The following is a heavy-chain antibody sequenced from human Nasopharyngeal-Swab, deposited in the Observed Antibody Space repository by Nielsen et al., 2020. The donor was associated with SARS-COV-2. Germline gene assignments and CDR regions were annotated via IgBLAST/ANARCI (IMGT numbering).Heavy chain of an antibody. Sequence: GESLKISCTASGFTFSDYFMSWIRQAPGKGLEWVTYISRSGSSIYYADSVKGRFTISRDNAKTSLFLQMNNLRVDDTATYYCARGPSYGTRTDYFDSWGQGTLITVSS. J-gene: IGHJ4*02. CDR2: ISRSGSSI. CDR1: GFTFSDYF. V-gene: IGHV3-11*04. CDR3: ARGPSYGTRTDYFDS. D-gene: IGHD1-1*01.